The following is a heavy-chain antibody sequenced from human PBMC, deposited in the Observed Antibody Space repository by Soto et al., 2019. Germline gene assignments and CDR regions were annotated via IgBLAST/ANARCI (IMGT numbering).Heavy chain of an antibody. CDR1: GFTFSSYW. CDR2: IKQDGSEK. D-gene: IGHD1-26*01. J-gene: IGHJ4*01. V-gene: IGHV3-7*01. Sequence: GGCLRLSCAASGFTFSSYWMSWVRQAPGKGLEWVANIKQDGSEKYYVDSVKGRFTISRDNAKNSLYLQMNSLRAEDTAVYYCARDHIVGATNVDCWGHGTVVTYSS. CDR3: ARDHIVGATNVDC.